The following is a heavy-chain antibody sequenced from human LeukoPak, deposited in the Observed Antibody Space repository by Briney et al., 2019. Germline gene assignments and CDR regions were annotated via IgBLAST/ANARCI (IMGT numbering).Heavy chain of an antibody. CDR2: IYISGST. CDR1: QFTVSSNF. Sequence: GGSLRLSCAASQFTVSSNFMAWVRQAPGKGLEWVSVIYISGSTYYADSVKGRFSISRDNSKNTSYLQMNSLRAEDTAVYYCARWPMVRGGLAAFDIWGQGTMVTVSS. D-gene: IGHD3-10*01. J-gene: IGHJ3*02. V-gene: IGHV3-53*01. CDR3: ARWPMVRGGLAAFDI.